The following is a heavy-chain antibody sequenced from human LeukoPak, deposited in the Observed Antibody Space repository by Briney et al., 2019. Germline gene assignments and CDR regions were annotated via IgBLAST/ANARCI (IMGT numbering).Heavy chain of an antibody. CDR2: IYYSGST. CDR1: GGSISTCY. D-gene: IGHD4-17*01. J-gene: IGHJ4*02. CDR3: ATKTDYGDLRY. Sequence: SETLSLTCTVSGGSISTCYWSWIRQPPGKGLEWIGYIYYSGSTNYNPSLKSRVTISVDTSKNQFSLKLSSVTAADTAVYYCATKTDYGDLRYWGQGTLVTVSS. V-gene: IGHV4-59*01.